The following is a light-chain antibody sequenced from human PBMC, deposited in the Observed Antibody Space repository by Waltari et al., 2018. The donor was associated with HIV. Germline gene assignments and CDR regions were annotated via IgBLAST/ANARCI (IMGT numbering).Light chain of an antibody. J-gene: IGKJ3*01. CDR2: GAC. Sequence: EIVLTQSPATLSVSPGTGATLSCRASQSVGNNLAWYQQQPGLAPRLLIYGACTMATGIPTRFSGRGSGTDFTLTICSLQSEDFAVYYCQHYNKGLRSFTFGPGTKVDI. CDR1: QSVGNN. CDR3: QHYNKGLRSFT. V-gene: IGKV3D-15*01.